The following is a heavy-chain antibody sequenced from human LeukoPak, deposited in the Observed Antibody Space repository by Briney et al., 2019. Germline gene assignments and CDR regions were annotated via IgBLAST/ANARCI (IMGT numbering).Heavy chain of an antibody. CDR3: AKDGVSDFWSGYSNPYYYYGMDV. CDR1: GFTFYDYV. Sequence: GSSLRLSCAASGFTFYDYVMHWVRQAPGKGLEWVSGISWYSGSIGYADSVKGRFTISSDNAKISLYLQMNSLRAEDTALYYCAKDGVSDFWSGYSNPYYYYGMDVWGQGTTVTVSS. V-gene: IGHV3-9*01. CDR2: ISWYSGSI. D-gene: IGHD3-3*01. J-gene: IGHJ6*02.